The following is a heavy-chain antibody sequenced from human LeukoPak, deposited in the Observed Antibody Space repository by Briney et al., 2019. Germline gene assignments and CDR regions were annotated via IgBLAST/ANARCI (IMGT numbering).Heavy chain of an antibody. CDR3: ARDGAAVAGQVFWYFDL. Sequence: PGGSLRLSCAASGFTFSTHGIQWVRQAPGKGLECVAFICYDGTNKYYADSVQSRFTISRNNSKNTLYMQMNSLRAEDTAVSYCARDGAAVAGQVFWYFDLWGRGTLVTVSS. V-gene: IGHV3-33*01. J-gene: IGHJ2*01. CDR2: ICYDGTNK. D-gene: IGHD6-19*01. CDR1: GFTFSTHG.